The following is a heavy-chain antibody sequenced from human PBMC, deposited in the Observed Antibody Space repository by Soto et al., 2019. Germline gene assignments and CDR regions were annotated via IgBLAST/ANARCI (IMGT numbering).Heavy chain of an antibody. D-gene: IGHD3-16*01. Sequence: SEPLSLTCTVSGGSISSYYWSWIRQPPGKGLEWIGYIYYSGSTNYNPSLKSRVTISVDTSKNQFSLKLSSVTAADTAVYYCAREGAYYYYGMDVWGQGTTVTVAS. J-gene: IGHJ6*02. CDR3: AREGAYYYYGMDV. CDR2: IYYSGST. CDR1: GGSISSYY. V-gene: IGHV4-59*01.